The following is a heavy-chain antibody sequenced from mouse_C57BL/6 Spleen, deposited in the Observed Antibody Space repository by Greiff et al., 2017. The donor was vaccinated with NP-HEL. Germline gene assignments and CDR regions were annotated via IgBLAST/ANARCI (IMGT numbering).Heavy chain of an antibody. CDR1: GFTFSDYG. Sequence: EVKLVESGGGLVKPGGSLKLSCAASGFTFSDYGMHWVRQAPEKGLEWVAYISSGSSTIYYADTVKGRFTISRDNAKNTLFLQMTSLRSEDTAMYYCARAEVYYGSSFDYWGQGTTLTVSS. CDR3: ARAEVYYGSSFDY. J-gene: IGHJ2*01. D-gene: IGHD1-1*01. V-gene: IGHV5-17*01. CDR2: ISSGSSTI.